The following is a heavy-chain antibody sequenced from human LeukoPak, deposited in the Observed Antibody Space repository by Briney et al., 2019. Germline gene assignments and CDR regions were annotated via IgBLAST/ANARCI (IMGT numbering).Heavy chain of an antibody. Sequence: PSETLSLTCTVSGGSISSYYWSWIRQPPGKGLEWIGYIYYSGRTNYNPSLKSRVTISVDTSKNQFSLKPSSVTAADTAVYYCARNHLGDFDYWGQGTLVTVSS. CDR3: ARNHLGDFDY. CDR2: IYYSGRT. V-gene: IGHV4-59*01. CDR1: GGSISSYY. J-gene: IGHJ4*02.